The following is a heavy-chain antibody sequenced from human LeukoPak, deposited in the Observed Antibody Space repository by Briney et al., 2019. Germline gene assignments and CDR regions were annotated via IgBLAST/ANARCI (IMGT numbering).Heavy chain of an antibody. CDR2: ISHTFDI. J-gene: IGHJ4*02. Sequence: GGFLRLSCAASGFTFSSFEVNWVRQAPGKGLEWISHISHTFDIKYADSVKGRFTISRDNAKNSQYLQMTSLRAQDTGIYYCARSSGSYRPFDSWGQGTLVIVSS. CDR3: ARSSGSYRPFDS. CDR1: GFTFSSFE. D-gene: IGHD3-22*01. V-gene: IGHV3-48*03.